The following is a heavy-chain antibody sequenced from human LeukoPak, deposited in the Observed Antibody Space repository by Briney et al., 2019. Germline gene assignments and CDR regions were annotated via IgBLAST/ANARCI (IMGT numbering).Heavy chain of an antibody. CDR2: INHSGST. V-gene: IGHV4-34*01. CDR1: GGSFSGYY. CDR3: ARDLVGDYVSTPI. D-gene: IGHD4-17*01. J-gene: IGHJ3*02. Sequence: SSETLSLTCAVYGGSFSGYYWSWIRQPPGKGLEWIGEINHSGSTNYNPSLKSRVTISVDTSKNQFSLKLSSATAADTAVYYCARDLVGDYVSTPIWGQGTMVTVSS.